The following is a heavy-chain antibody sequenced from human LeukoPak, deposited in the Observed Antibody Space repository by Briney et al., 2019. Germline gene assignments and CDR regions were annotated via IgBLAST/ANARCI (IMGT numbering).Heavy chain of an antibody. V-gene: IGHV4-34*01. D-gene: IGHD3-10*01. CDR3: ARGLGSKVDY. J-gene: IGHJ4*02. CDR2: INHSGST. Sequence: SETLSLTCAVYGGSFSGYYWSWIRQPPGKGLEWIGEINHSGSTNYNPSLKSRVTISVDTSKNQFSLNLSSVTAADTAVYYCARGLGSKVDYWGQGTLVTVSS. CDR1: GGSFSGYY.